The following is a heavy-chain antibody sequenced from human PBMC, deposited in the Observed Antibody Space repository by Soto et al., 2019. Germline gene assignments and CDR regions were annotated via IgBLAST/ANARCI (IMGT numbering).Heavy chain of an antibody. CDR1: GFTFSSYG. CDR3: ARPSRQLWFGELDAFDI. CDR2: IWYDGSNK. Sequence: QVQLVESGGGVVQPGRSLRLSCAASGFTFSSYGMHWVRQAPGKGLEWVAVIWYDGSNKYYADSVKGRFTISRDKSKNTLYLQMNSLRAEDTAVYYCARPSRQLWFGELDAFDIWGQGTMVTVSS. V-gene: IGHV3-33*01. D-gene: IGHD3-10*01. J-gene: IGHJ3*02.